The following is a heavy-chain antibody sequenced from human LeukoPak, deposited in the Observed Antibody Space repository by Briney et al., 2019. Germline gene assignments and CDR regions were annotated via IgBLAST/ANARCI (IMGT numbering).Heavy chain of an antibody. CDR1: GYTFTTYW. D-gene: IGHD2-21*02. CDR2: IYPGDSDT. V-gene: IGHV5-51*01. Sequence: GESLKISCKGSGYTFTTYWIAWVRQMPGKGLEWMGIIYPGDSDTRYSPSFQGQVTISADKSISTAYLQWSSLKASDTAMYYCARTLAYCGGDCPGVDYWGQGTLVTVSS. J-gene: IGHJ4*02. CDR3: ARTLAYCGGDCPGVDY.